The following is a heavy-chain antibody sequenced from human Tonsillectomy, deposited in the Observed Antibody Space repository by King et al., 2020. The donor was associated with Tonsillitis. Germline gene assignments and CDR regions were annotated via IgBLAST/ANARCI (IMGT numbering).Heavy chain of an antibody. CDR3: ARVRPPYAYYYGMAV. CDR1: GFTFSSYA. Sequence: QLVQSGGGVVQPGRSLRLSCAASGFTFSSYAMHWVRQAPGKGLEWVAVISYDGSNKYYADSVKGRFTISRDNSKNTLYLQMNSLRAEDTAVYYCARVRPPYAYYYGMAVWGQGTTVTVSS. D-gene: IGHD3-16*01. V-gene: IGHV3-30-3*01. J-gene: IGHJ6*02. CDR2: ISYDGSNK.